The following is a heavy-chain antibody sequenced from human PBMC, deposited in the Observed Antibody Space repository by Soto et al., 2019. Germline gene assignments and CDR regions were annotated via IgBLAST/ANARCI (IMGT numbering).Heavy chain of an antibody. CDR2: ISAYNGNT. CDR1: GYTFTSYG. CDR3: ARDHGSGSYYSTFDY. V-gene: IGHV1-18*01. J-gene: IGHJ4*02. D-gene: IGHD3-10*01. Sequence: GASVKVSCKASGYTFTSYGISWVRQAPGQGLEWMGWISAYNGNTNYAQKLQGRVTMTTDTSTSTAYMELRSLRSDDTAVYYCARDHGSGSYYSTFDYWGQGTLVTVS.